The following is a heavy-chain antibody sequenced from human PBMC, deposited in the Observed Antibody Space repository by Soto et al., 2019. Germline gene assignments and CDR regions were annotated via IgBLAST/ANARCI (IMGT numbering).Heavy chain of an antibody. D-gene: IGHD2-15*01. Sequence: PGGSLRLSCAASGFSFSNAWMNWVRQAPWKGLEWVGRIKRKIDGEATDYAAPVKGRFTVLRDDSKSALYLQMNSLKGDDTAVYYCTTGSVEGVWGQGTTVTVSS. CDR2: IKRKIDGEAT. CDR1: GFSFSNAW. CDR3: TTGSVEGV. V-gene: IGHV3-15*07. J-gene: IGHJ6*02.